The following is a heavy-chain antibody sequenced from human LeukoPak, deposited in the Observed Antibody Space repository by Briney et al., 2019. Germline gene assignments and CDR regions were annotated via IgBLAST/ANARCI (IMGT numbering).Heavy chain of an antibody. V-gene: IGHV5-51*01. J-gene: IGHJ5*02. CDR2: IDLMDSDT. D-gene: IGHD2-2*01. Sequence: GDPLKISCKGSGYSFTTYWIAWVRQMPGKGLEWMGIIDLMDSDTRYSPSFQGQVTMSADKSISTAYLQWSSLKASDTAMYYCARRSPGYCSSTSCRPWFDPWGQGTLATLPS. CDR1: GYSFTTYW. CDR3: ARRSPGYCSSTSCRPWFDP.